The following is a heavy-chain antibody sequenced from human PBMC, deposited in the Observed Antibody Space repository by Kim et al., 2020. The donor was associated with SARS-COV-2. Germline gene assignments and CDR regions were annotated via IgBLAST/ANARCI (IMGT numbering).Heavy chain of an antibody. CDR1: GFTFSNAW. CDR3: ATGANYYDSSGYIDY. D-gene: IGHD3-22*01. J-gene: IGHJ4*02. V-gene: IGHV3-15*01. CDR2: IKSKTDGGTT. Sequence: GGSLRLSCAASGFTFSNAWMSWVRQAPGKGLEWVGRIKSKTDGGTTDYAAPVKGRFTISRDDSKNTLYLQMNSLKTEDTAVYYCATGANYYDSSGYIDYWGQGTLVTVSS.